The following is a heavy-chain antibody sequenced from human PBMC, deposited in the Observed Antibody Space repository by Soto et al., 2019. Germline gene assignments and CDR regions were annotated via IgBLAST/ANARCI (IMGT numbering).Heavy chain of an antibody. J-gene: IGHJ5*02. CDR1: GDSVSSNSAA. CDR2: TYYRSKWYN. V-gene: IGHV6-1*01. Sequence: SETLSLTCAISGDSVSSNSAAWNWIRQSPSRGLEWLGRTYYRSKWYNDYAVSVKSRITINPDTSKNQFSLQLNSVTPEDTAVYYCARDPATYGDYSPVWFDPWGQETLVTVYS. CDR3: ARDPATYGDYSPVWFDP. D-gene: IGHD4-17*01.